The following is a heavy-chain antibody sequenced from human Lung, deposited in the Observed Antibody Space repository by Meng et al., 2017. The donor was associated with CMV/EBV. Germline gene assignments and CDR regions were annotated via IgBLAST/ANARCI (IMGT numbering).Heavy chain of an antibody. V-gene: IGHV4-61*01. J-gene: IGHJ4*02. CDR1: GGAVSDGNYH. CDR2: TWSGRGT. CDR3: ATLIAGYGGRGS. D-gene: IGHD5-12*01. Sequence: SETXSLXCIVSGGAVSDGNYHWNWVRQPPGKGLEWIGQTWSGRGTYYSPSLESRLTISVDTSKNQFSLHLTSVTAADTAIYYCATLIAGYGGRGSWGQGTXVTVYS.